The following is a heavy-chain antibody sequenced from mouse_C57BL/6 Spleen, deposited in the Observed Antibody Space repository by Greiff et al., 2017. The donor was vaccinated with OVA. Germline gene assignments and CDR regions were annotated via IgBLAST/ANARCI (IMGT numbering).Heavy chain of an antibody. CDR3: ARSRDGTHYYAMDY. J-gene: IGHJ4*01. D-gene: IGHD2-1*01. CDR2: IYPGSGST. V-gene: IGHV1-55*01. Sequence: QVQLQQSGAELVKPGASVKMSCKASGYTFTSYWITWVKQRPGQGLEWIGDIYPGSGSTNYNEKFKSKATLTVDTSSSTAYMQLSSLTSEDSAVYYCARSRDGTHYYAMDYWGQGTSVTVSS. CDR1: GYTFTSYW.